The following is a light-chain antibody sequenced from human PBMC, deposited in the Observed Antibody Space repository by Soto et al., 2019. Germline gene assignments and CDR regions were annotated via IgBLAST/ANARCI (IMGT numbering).Light chain of an antibody. Sequence: QSVLTQPPSVSGAPGQTVTISCTGSSSNIGGNSVSWCQQLPGTAPKLLIYDDNKRPSGIPDRFSGSKFGTSATLGITGFQTGDEADYYCGSWDSSLSAYVFGTGSKATVL. CDR2: DDN. CDR1: SSNIGGNS. V-gene: IGLV1-51*01. J-gene: IGLJ1*01. CDR3: GSWDSSLSAYV.